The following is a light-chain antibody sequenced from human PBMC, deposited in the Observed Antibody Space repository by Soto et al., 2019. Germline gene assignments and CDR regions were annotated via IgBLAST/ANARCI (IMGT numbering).Light chain of an antibody. J-gene: IGKJ1*01. CDR1: QSISNR. CDR2: DAS. Sequence: DIQMTQSPSTLSASVGDRVTITCRASQSISNRLAWYQQKPGKAPKVLIYDASSLESGVPSRFSGSGSGTEFLLTISSLQPDDFASSCCHHYGGMWTFGHGTKVEMK. V-gene: IGKV1-5*01. CDR3: HHYGGMWT.